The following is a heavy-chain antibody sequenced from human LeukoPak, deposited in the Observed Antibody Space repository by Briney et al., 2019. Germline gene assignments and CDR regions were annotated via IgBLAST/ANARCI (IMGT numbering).Heavy chain of an antibody. CDR1: GLTFSDFW. CDR2: VKGDGRTT. D-gene: IGHD5-18*01. V-gene: IGHV3-74*01. CDR3: ATGHSYGYDY. J-gene: IGHJ4*02. Sequence: HPGGSLRLSCVASGLTFSDFWMHWVRQPPGKGLVWVALVKGDGRTTIYADSVKGRFTISRDNAKNTLYLQMNSLRADDSGVYYCATGHSYGYDYCGQGVLVTVSS.